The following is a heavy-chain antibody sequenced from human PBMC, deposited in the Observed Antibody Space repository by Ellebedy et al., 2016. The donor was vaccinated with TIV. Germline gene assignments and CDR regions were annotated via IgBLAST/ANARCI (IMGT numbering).Heavy chain of an antibody. CDR2: IYYTGTT. CDR3: ASKDHGYWYFDL. D-gene: IGHD1-14*01. CDR1: GGSISSSSYY. Sequence: MPSETLSLTCTVSGGSISSSSYYWGWLRQPPGKGLEWVASIYYTGTTYYNPSLKSRVTISLDTSKNQVSMKLTSVTAADTAVYYCASKDHGYWYFDLWGRGTLVTVSS. V-gene: IGHV4-39*07. J-gene: IGHJ2*01.